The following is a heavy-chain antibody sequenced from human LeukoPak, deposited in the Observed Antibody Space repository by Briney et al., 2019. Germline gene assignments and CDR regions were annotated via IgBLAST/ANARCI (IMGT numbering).Heavy chain of an antibody. D-gene: IGHD2/OR15-2a*01. CDR2: IIPIFGTA. CDR3: ARVVSSPSNYYYYMDV. CDR1: GGTFSSYA. V-gene: IGHV1-69*13. J-gene: IGHJ6*03. Sequence: VASVKVSCKASGGTFSSYAISWVRQAPGQGLEWMGGIIPIFGTANYAQKFQGRVTITADESTSTAYMELSSLRSEDTAVYYCARVVSSPSNYYYYMDVWGKGTTVTVSS.